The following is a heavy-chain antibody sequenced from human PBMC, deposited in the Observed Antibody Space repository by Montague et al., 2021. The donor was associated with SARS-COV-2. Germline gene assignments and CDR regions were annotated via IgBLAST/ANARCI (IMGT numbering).Heavy chain of an antibody. J-gene: IGHJ5*02. CDR1: GFPFSSYW. Sequence: SLSLSFSASGFPFSSYWMTWVRQAPGKGLEWVANIKEDGSDKYYVDSVKGRFTISRDNAKNSLYLQMNSLRAEDTAMYYCARLKYTTSGGNWLDPWGQGTLVTVSS. CDR2: IKEDGSDK. CDR3: ARLKYTTSGGNWLDP. D-gene: IGHD2-2*01. V-gene: IGHV3-7*01.